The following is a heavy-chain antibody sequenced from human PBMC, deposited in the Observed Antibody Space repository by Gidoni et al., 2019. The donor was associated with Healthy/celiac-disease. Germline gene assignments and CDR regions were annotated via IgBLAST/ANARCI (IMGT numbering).Heavy chain of an antibody. CDR1: GFTVSSYE. D-gene: IGHD6-19*01. Sequence: QLVESGGGWEQPGGSLRHSCAASGFTVSSYEMNWVRQAPGKGLGWVSYISSSCNVIDYADSVKVRFTIFRDNAKNSLSLQMNSLRAEDTAVYYCVREHSSGWYYFDYWGQGTLVTVSS. CDR3: VREHSSGWYYFDY. V-gene: IGHV3-48*03. J-gene: IGHJ4*02. CDR2: ISSSCNVI.